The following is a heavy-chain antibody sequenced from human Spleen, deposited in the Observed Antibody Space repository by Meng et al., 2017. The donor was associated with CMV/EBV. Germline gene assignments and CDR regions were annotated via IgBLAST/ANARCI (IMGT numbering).Heavy chain of an antibody. V-gene: IGHV3-11*01. CDR1: GFSFSDCY. D-gene: IGHD2-2*01. Sequence: GESLKISCAASGFSFSDCYMTWIRQAPGKGLEWLSYISSSGSTIHYADSVKGRFTISRDNIKNSLYLQMNSLRAEDTAVYYCASHSSTGPGYYFYGMDAWGQGTTVTVSS. CDR3: ASHSSTGPGYYFYGMDA. J-gene: IGHJ6*02. CDR2: ISSSGSTI.